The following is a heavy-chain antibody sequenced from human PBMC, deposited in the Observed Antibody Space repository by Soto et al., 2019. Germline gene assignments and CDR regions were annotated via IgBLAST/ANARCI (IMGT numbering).Heavy chain of an antibody. Sequence: SVKVSCKASGFTFTSSAVQWVRQARGQRLEWIGWIVVGSGNTNYAQKFQERVTITRDMSTSTAYMELSSLRSEDTAVYYCAGLGYCSSTNCYVEGNYGMDVWGQGTTVTVSS. CDR2: IVVGSGNT. J-gene: IGHJ6*02. CDR1: GFTFTSSA. D-gene: IGHD2-2*01. CDR3: AGLGYCSSTNCYVEGNYGMDV. V-gene: IGHV1-58*01.